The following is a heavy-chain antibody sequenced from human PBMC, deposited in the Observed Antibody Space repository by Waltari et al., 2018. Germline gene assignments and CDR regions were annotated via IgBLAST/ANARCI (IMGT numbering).Heavy chain of an antibody. CDR2: IFTSGST. Sequence: QVQLQESGPGLVRPSPTLSLTCTVSGGSISSGSVYWTWIRQPAGKGLEWVGHIFTSGSTKYNPALKSRVSVSLDTSENQFSLRLSSVTAADTAVYYCARDEARYYDIMTGGGYYGLDVWGQGTTVTVSS. V-gene: IGHV4-61*02. D-gene: IGHD3-9*01. CDR3: ARDEARYYDIMTGGGYYGLDV. J-gene: IGHJ6*02. CDR1: GGSISSGSVY.